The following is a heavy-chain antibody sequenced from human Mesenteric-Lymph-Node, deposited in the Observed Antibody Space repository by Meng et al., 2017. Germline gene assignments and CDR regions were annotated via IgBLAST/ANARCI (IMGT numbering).Heavy chain of an antibody. CDR3: ARDGSYYPYYFDY. Sequence: GESLKISCAASGFTFNMYAMSWVRQAPGKGLEWISVISGSGGSTYYADSVKGRFTISRDNSKNTLYLQMNSLRAEDTAVYYCARDGSYYPYYFDYWGQGTLVTVSS. V-gene: IGHV3-23*01. D-gene: IGHD1-26*01. J-gene: IGHJ4*02. CDR2: ISGSGGST. CDR1: GFTFNMYA.